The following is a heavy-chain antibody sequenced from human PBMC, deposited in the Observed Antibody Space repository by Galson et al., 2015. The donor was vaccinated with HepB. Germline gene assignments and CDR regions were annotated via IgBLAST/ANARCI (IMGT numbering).Heavy chain of an antibody. Sequence: SVKVSCKASGYTFTNYYMHWVRQAPGQGLEWMGIISPSGGSTTYAQRFQGRVTMTRDTSTSIVYMELSSLRSEDTAVYYCARISDNAFDIWGQGIMVTVSS. D-gene: IGHD2-21*01. J-gene: IGHJ3*02. V-gene: IGHV1-46*01. CDR3: ARISDNAFDI. CDR2: ISPSGGST. CDR1: GYTFTNYY.